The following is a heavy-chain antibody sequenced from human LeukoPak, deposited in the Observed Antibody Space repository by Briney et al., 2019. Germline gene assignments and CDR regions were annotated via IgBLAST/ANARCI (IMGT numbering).Heavy chain of an antibody. J-gene: IGHJ4*02. CDR2: ISIDGKTI. D-gene: IGHD1-26*01. CDR3: ASLWELIGS. Sequence: GSLRLSCAASGFTFSSYEMDWVRQAPGKGLEWVSYISIDGKTIHYADSVKGRFTISRDNAKNSVYLQMNSLRVEDTAIYYCASLWELIGSWGQGTLVTVSS. V-gene: IGHV3-48*03. CDR1: GFTFSSYE.